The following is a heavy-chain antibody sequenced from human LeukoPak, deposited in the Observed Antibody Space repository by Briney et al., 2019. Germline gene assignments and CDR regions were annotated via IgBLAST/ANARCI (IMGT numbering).Heavy chain of an antibody. J-gene: IGHJ3*02. V-gene: IGHV3-48*03. Sequence: GGSLRLSCTASGFTFSTYEMNWVRQAPGKGLEWVSYISGSGSAKHYADSVKGRFTISRDNAKNSLYPQMNSLRADDTAVYYCVRDGGLEGDAFDIWGQGTMVTVSS. D-gene: IGHD1-1*01. CDR2: ISGSGSAK. CDR3: VRDGGLEGDAFDI. CDR1: GFTFSTYE.